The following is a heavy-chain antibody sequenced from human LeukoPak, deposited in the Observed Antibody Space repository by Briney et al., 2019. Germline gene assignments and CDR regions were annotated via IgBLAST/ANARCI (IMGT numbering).Heavy chain of an antibody. V-gene: IGHV1-8*01. CDR2: MNPNSGNT. J-gene: IGHJ6*03. D-gene: IGHD3-3*01. CDR3: ARKVLRYDFWSGYYTGDYYYMDV. CDR1: GYTFTSYD. Sequence: ASVKVFCKASGYTFTSYDINWVRQATGQGLEWMGWMNPNSGNTGYAQKFQGRVTMTRNTSISTAYMELSSLRSEDTAVYYCARKVLRYDFWSGYYTGDYYYMDVWGKGTTVTVSS.